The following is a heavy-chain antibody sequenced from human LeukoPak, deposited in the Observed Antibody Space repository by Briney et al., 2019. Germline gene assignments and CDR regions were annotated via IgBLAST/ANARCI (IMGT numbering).Heavy chain of an antibody. CDR1: GFTFSSYW. D-gene: IGHD3-9*01. V-gene: IGHV3-74*01. CDR2: INSDGSST. J-gene: IGHJ4*02. Sequence: GGSLRLYCAASGFTFSSYWMHWVRQAPGKGLVWVSRINSDGSSTNYADSVKGRFTISRDNAKNTLYLQMNSLRAEDTAVYYCARAYYDILTGYPEVGYWGQGTLVTVSS. CDR3: ARAYYDILTGYPEVGY.